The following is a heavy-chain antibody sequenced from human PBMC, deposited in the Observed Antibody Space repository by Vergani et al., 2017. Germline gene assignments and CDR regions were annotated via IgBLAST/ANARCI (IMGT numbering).Heavy chain of an antibody. J-gene: IGHJ3*02. Sequence: QVQLVESGGGLVKPGGSLRLSCAASGFTFSDHYMSWVRQAPGKGLEWVSYISNSGNTIEYADSVKGRFSISRDNAKSSLFLQMDSLRAEDTAVYYCARDHRDYNNYPVTFDIWGQGSMVTVSS. CDR3: ARDHRDYNNYPVTFDI. CDR1: GFTFSDHY. V-gene: IGHV3-11*01. CDR2: ISNSGNTI. D-gene: IGHD5-24*01.